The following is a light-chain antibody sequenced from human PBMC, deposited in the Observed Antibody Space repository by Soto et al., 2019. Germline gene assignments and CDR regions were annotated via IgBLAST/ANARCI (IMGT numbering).Light chain of an antibody. CDR3: QQNGRSPWT. J-gene: IGKJ1*01. CDR2: GPS. CDR1: QTVPRRY. Sequence: EIVLTQSPGTLSLSPGERATLSCRASQTVPRRYLAWFQQKPGQAPRHLIHGPSSRATGIPDRFSGSGAGTDITRTITRREPEDVAVNYWQQNGRSPWTCGQGTKAEI. V-gene: IGKV3-20*01.